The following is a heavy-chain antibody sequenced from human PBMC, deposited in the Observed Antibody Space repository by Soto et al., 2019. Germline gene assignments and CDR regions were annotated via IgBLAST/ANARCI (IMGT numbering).Heavy chain of an antibody. Sequence: QVQLVESGGGVVQPGRSLRLSCAASGFTFSSYGMHWVRQAPGKGLEWVAVIWYDGSNKYYADSVKGRFTISRDNSKNTRYLQMNSLRAEDTAVYYCARERAVAAKRYFDYWGQGTLVTVSS. CDR3: ARERAVAAKRYFDY. CDR2: IWYDGSNK. J-gene: IGHJ4*02. CDR1: GFTFSSYG. V-gene: IGHV3-33*01. D-gene: IGHD6-19*01.